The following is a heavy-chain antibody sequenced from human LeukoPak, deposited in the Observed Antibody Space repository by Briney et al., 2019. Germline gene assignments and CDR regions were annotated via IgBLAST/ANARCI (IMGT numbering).Heavy chain of an antibody. CDR2: IRYGGSNK. J-gene: IGHJ3*02. CDR3: AKTLRELSGGAFDI. CDR1: GFTFSSYG. V-gene: IGHV3-30*02. D-gene: IGHD1-26*01. Sequence: GGSLRLSCAAPGFTFSSYGMHWVRQAPGKGLEWVAFIRYGGSNKYYADSVKGRFTISRDNSKNTLYLQMNSLRAEDTAVYYCAKTLRELSGGAFDIWGQGTMVTVSS.